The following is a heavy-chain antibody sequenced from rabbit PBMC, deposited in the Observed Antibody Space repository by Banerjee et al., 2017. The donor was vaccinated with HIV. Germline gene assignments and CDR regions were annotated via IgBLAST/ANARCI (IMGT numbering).Heavy chain of an antibody. V-gene: IGHV1S45*01. J-gene: IGHJ4*01. D-gene: IGHD4-2*01. CDR3: ARGLAGFIVRNFNL. Sequence: QVEESGGDLVKPEGSLRVTCTVSGFSISNKYVMCWVRQAPAKALERIECNNTNSGTTVYASSLTGRFTSPRTSSTTVTLQTTSMTAAESAAYFCARGLAGFIVRNFNLRGPGTLVAV. CDR1: GFSISNKYV. CDR2: NNTNSGTT.